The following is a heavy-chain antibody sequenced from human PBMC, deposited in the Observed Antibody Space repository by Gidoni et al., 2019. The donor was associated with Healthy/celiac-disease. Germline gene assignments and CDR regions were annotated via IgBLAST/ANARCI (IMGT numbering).Heavy chain of an antibody. CDR2: ISGSGGST. Sequence: EVQLLESGGGLVQPGGSLRLSCAASGFTFSSYAMSWVRQAPGKGLEWVSAISGSGGSTYYADSVKGRFTISRDNSKNTLYLQMNSLRAEDTAVYYCAKEAVAGRFYYYYMDVWGKGTTVTVSS. J-gene: IGHJ6*03. D-gene: IGHD6-19*01. V-gene: IGHV3-23*01. CDR1: GFTFSSYA. CDR3: AKEAVAGRFYYYYMDV.